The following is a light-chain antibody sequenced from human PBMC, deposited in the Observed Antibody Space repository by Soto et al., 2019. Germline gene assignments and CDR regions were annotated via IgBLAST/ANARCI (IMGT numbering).Light chain of an antibody. CDR1: QSISTW. J-gene: IGKJ4*01. V-gene: IGKV1-5*03. Sequence: DIQITQSPSTLPASVGDRVTIIWRANQSISTWLAWYQQKPGKAPNLMIYKAYRLETGVPSRFSGSGSGTEFTPTISFLQPDDFATYYCQQYNSYSPLTCGGGTKVNIK. CDR2: KAY. CDR3: QQYNSYSPLT.